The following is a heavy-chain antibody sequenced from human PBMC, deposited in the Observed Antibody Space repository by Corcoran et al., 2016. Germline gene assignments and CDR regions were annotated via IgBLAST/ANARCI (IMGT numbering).Heavy chain of an antibody. V-gene: IGHV3-15*07. Sequence: EVQLVESGGGLIKPGEYLRLSCAASGFIFSNAWMNWVRQAPGKGPEWVGRIKSKSDGGTADYAAPLKDRTTISRDDSKNTLYLQMSSLKTEDTALYYGTTGGHGSAAVFGYWGQGTPVTGSS. J-gene: IGHJ4*02. CDR2: IKSKSDGGTA. D-gene: IGHD3-10*01. CDR3: TTGGHGSAAVFGY. CDR1: GFIFSNAW.